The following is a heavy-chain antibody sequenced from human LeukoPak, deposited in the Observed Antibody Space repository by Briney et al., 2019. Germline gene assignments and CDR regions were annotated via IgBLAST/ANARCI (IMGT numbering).Heavy chain of an antibody. CDR3: ARESSCSSTSCPLDY. D-gene: IGHD2-2*01. J-gene: IGHJ4*02. CDR2: IYYSGST. CDR1: GGSISSSSYY. Sequence: SETLSLTCTVSGGSISSSSYYWGWIRQPPGKGLEWIGSIYYSGSTYYNPSLKSRVTISVDTSKNQFSLKLSSVTAADTAVYYCARESSCSSTSCPLDYWGQGTLVTVSS. V-gene: IGHV4-39*07.